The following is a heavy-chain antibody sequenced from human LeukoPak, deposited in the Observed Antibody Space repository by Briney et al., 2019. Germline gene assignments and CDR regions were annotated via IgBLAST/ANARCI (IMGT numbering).Heavy chain of an antibody. D-gene: IGHD3-22*01. J-gene: IGHJ4*02. CDR3: TTGYLTYYYDSSGYYDFDY. CDR1: GFTFSSYA. V-gene: IGHV3-15*01. Sequence: GGSLRLSCAASGFTFSSYAMSWVRQAPGKGLEWVGRIKSKTDGGTTDYAAPVKGRFTISRDDSKNTLYLQMDSLKTEDTAVYYCTTGYLTYYYDSSGYYDFDYWGQGTLVTVSS. CDR2: IKSKTDGGTT.